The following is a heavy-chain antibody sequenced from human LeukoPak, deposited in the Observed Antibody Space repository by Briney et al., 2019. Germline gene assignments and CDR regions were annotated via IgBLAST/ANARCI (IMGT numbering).Heavy chain of an antibody. D-gene: IGHD2-15*01. CDR3: ARDHERYCSGGSCYLGY. CDR2: IISIFGTA. Sequence: SVKVSCKASGGTFSSYAISWVRQAPGQGLEWMGGIISIFGTANYAQKFQGRVTITADESTSTAYMELSSLRSEDTAVYYCARDHERYCSGGSCYLGYWGQGTLVTVSS. CDR1: GGTFSSYA. V-gene: IGHV1-69*13. J-gene: IGHJ4*02.